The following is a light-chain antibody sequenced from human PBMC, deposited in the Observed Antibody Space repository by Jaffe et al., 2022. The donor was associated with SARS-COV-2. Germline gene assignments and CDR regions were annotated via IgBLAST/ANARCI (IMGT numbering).Light chain of an antibody. CDR1: HSNIPGYT. CDR3: AMWDDSLNGWV. V-gene: IGLV1-44*01. J-gene: IGLJ3*02. Sequence: QSVLTQPPSASETPGQTVTISCSGSHSNIPGYTVNWYQHVPGTAPKLLIYGNNQRPSGIPDRFSGSKSGTTVSLAISGLQSEDEADYYCAMWDDSLNGWVFGAGTKVTVL. CDR2: GNN.